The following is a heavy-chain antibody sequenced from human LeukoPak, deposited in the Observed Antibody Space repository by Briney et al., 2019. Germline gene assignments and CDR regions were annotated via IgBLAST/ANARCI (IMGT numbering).Heavy chain of an antibody. J-gene: IGHJ5*02. D-gene: IGHD2-21*01. V-gene: IGHV1-69*06. CDR3: ARLCSIRWCLHDWFDP. CDR2: IIPIFGTA. CDR1: GGTFSSYA. Sequence: SVKVSCKASGGTFSSYAISWVRQAPGQGLEWMGGIIPIFGTANYAQKFQGRVTITADKSTSTAYMELSSLRSEDTAVYYCARLCSIRWCLHDWFDPWGQGTLVTVSS.